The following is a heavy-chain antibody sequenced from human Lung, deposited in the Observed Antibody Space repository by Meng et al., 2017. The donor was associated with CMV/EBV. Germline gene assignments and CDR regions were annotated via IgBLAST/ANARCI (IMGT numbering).Heavy chain of an antibody. CDR1: GDSISNSNW. CDR3: ARKASWLLSLDY. D-gene: IGHD3-9*01. J-gene: IGHJ4*02. Sequence: GSLRLSFAVSGDSISNSNWWTWVRQPPGKGLEWIGEIYHSGTTNYNPSLKSRVTISVHKSKKQFSLMLTSVTVADTAVYYCARKASWLLSLDYWGQGTLVTVSS. V-gene: IGHV4-4*02. CDR2: IYHSGTT.